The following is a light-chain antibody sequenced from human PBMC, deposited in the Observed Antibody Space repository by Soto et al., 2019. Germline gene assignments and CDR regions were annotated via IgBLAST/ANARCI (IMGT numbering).Light chain of an antibody. CDR1: QTISIF. V-gene: IGKV1-39*01. CDR3: QQSYKTPLT. CDR2: TAS. J-gene: IGKJ4*01. Sequence: DIQITQSPSSLSASVGARVTITCRASQTISIFLNWYQHKPGKPPTLLIYTASSLQSGVPSRFSGSGSGTDFTLTISSLQPEDFATYYCQQSYKTPLTFGGGTKVDIK.